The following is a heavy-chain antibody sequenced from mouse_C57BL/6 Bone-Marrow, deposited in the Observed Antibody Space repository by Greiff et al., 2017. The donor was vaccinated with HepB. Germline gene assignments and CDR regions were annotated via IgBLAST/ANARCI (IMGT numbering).Heavy chain of an antibody. CDR2: ISNLAYSI. CDR1: GFTFSDYG. CDR3: ARSGLLLDAMDY. D-gene: IGHD2-10*01. Sequence: EVNVVESGGGLVQPGGSLKLSCAASGFTFSDYGMAWVRQAPRKGPEWVAFISNLAYSIYYADTVTGRFTISRVNAKNTLYLEMSSLRSEDTAMYYCARSGLLLDAMDYWGQGTSVTVSS. V-gene: IGHV5-15*01. J-gene: IGHJ4*01.